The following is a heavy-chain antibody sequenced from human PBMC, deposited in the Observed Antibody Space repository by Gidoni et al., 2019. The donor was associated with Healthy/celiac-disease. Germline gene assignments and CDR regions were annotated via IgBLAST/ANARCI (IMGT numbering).Heavy chain of an antibody. J-gene: IGHJ4*02. Sequence: QVQLQESGPGLVKPSETLSLTCTVSGGSISSYYWSWIRQPPGKGLEWIGYIYYSGSTNYNPSLKSRVTISVDTSKNQFSLKLSSVTAADTAVYYCAAQRIAAAGSFDYWGQGTLVTVSS. CDR1: GGSISSYY. CDR2: IYYSGST. V-gene: IGHV4-59*01. D-gene: IGHD6-13*01. CDR3: AAQRIAAAGSFDY.